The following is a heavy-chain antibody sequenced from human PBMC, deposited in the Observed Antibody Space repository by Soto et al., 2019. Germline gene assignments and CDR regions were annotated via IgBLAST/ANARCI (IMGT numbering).Heavy chain of an antibody. CDR2: IDNAAIGT. Sequence: EVQLVESGGGSVQPGGSMRLSCVVSEYSFSRHWMHWVRQVPGKGLEWVARIDNAAIGTSYADSVRGRFTISRDNTRSTLSLEMKSLRVNDTGIYFCVRVGGFYATHDYWGQGTLVTVSS. J-gene: IGHJ4*02. CDR3: VRVGGFYATHDY. D-gene: IGHD2-2*01. V-gene: IGHV3-74*01. CDR1: EYSFSRHW.